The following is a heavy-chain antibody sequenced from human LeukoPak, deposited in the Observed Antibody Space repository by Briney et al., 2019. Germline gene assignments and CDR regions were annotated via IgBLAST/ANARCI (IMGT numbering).Heavy chain of an antibody. D-gene: IGHD4-17*01. CDR3: ANVGAVPNFDY. J-gene: IGHJ4*02. Sequence: SETLSLTCAVYGGSFSGYYWSWIRQPPGKGLEWIGEINHSGSTNYNPSLKSRVTISVDTSKNQFSLKLSSVTAADTAVYYCANVGAVPNFDYWGQGTPVTVSS. V-gene: IGHV4-34*01. CDR2: INHSGST. CDR1: GGSFSGYY.